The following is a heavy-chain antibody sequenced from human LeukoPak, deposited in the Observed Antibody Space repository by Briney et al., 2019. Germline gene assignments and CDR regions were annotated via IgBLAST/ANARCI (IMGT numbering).Heavy chain of an antibody. CDR1: GYTFTSYA. CDR2: INAGNGNT. J-gene: IGHJ3*02. Sequence: ASVTVSCKASGYTFTSYAMHWVRQAPGQRLEWMGWINAGNGNTKYSQKFQGRVTITRDTSASTAYMELSSLRSEDTAVYYCARNHAAAGRNLDAFDIWGQGTMVTVSS. D-gene: IGHD6-13*01. V-gene: IGHV1-3*01. CDR3: ARNHAAAGRNLDAFDI.